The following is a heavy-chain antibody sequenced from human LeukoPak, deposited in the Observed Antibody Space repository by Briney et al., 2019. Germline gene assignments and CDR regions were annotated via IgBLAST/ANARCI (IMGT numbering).Heavy chain of an antibody. D-gene: IGHD5-12*01. CDR3: ARDRATAWYFDL. J-gene: IGHJ2*01. CDR1: GGTFSSYA. Sequence: ASVKVSCKASGGTFSSYAISWVRQAPGQGLEWLGGIIPIFGTANYAQKFQGRVTITADESTSTAYMELSSLRSEDTAVYYCARDRATAWYFDLWGRGTLVTVSS. V-gene: IGHV1-69*13. CDR2: IIPIFGTA.